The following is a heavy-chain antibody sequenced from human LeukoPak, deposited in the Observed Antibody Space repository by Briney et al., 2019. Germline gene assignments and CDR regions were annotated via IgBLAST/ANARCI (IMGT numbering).Heavy chain of an antibody. CDR3: ARALGWLPENY. V-gene: IGHV3-7*01. J-gene: IGHJ4*02. CDR1: GFTFSSYW. D-gene: IGHD5-24*01. CDR2: IKQDGSEK. Sequence: GGSLRLSCAASGFTFSSYWMSWVRQAQGKGLEWVANIKQDGSEKDYVDSVKGRFTISRDNAKNSLYLQMNSLRAEDTAVYYCARALGWLPENYWGQGTLVTVSP.